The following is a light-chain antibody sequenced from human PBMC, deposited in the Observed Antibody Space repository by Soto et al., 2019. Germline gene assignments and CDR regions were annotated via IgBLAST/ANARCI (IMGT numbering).Light chain of an antibody. CDR2: EVS. CDR1: SSDGDAFTY. CDR3: ATWDSRLSSTV. Sequence: QSVLTQPASVSGSPGQSITISCTGTSSDGDAFTYVSWYQHHPGKAPKLILYEVSYRPSGVSTRFSGSKSGNTASLTISGLQPGDGADYYCATWDSRLSSTVFGSGTKVTVL. V-gene: IGLV2-14*01. J-gene: IGLJ1*01.